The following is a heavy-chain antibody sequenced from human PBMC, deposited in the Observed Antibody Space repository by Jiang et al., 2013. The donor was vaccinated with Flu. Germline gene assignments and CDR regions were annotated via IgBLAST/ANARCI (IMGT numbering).Heavy chain of an antibody. Sequence: TCNVSGGSISRGSYYWGWIRQPPGRGLEWIGSIYYSGSTYYNPSLKSRVTISVDTSRSHFSLKLTSVPAADTAVYYCATPVADGDYLTFGYWGQGIPGHRLL. CDR3: ATPVADGDYLTFGY. J-gene: IGHJ4*02. D-gene: IGHD4-17*01. V-gene: IGHV4-39*02. CDR1: GGSISRGSYY. CDR2: IYYSGST.